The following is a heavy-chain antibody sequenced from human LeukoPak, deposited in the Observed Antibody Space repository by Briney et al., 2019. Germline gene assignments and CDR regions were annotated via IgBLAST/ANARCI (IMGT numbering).Heavy chain of an antibody. D-gene: IGHD6-19*01. CDR3: ARAWLASYYFDH. V-gene: IGHV5-51*01. CDR2: IYPGDSDT. Sequence: ESLKISCKGSGYSFTSYWIAWVRQMPGKGLEWMGIIYPGDSDTRYSPSFQGQVTISADKSISTAYLQWSSLKASDTAIYYCARAWLASYYFDHWGQGTLVTVSS. J-gene: IGHJ4*02. CDR1: GYSFTSYW.